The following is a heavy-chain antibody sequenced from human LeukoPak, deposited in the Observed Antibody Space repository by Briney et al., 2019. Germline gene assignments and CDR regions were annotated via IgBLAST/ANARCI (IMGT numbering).Heavy chain of an antibody. Sequence: GSLRLSRAASEFTFSSYELNWVRQAPGKGLEWVSYISSSGSTIYYADSVKGRFTISRDNAKNSLYLQMNSLRAEDTAVYYCARDKWGGFDYWGQGTLVTVSS. J-gene: IGHJ4*02. V-gene: IGHV3-48*03. CDR2: ISSSGSTI. D-gene: IGHD7-27*01. CDR3: ARDKWGGFDY. CDR1: EFTFSSYE.